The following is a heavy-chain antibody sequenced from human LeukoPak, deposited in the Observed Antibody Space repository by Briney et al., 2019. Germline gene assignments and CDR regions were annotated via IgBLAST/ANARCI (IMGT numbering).Heavy chain of an antibody. CDR3: ARGDAFSY. J-gene: IGHJ4*02. D-gene: IGHD3-3*02. Sequence: GRSLRLSCAASGFTFSSYWMSWVRQAPGKGMEWVATINQDGSENYSVDSVKGRFTISRDNAKNSLFLQMNSLRAEDTAVYYCARGDAFSYWGQGTLVTVSS. V-gene: IGHV3-7*01. CDR1: GFTFSSYW. CDR2: INQDGSEN.